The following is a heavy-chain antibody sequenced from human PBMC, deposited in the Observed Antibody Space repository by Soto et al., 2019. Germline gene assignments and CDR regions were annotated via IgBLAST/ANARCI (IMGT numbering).Heavy chain of an antibody. D-gene: IGHD4-4*01. Sequence: ASVKVSCKASGYTFTSYYMHWVRQAPGQGLEWMGIINPSGGSTSYAQKFQGRVTMTRDTSTSTVYMELSSLRSEDTAVYYCAKDSGEGITVTTYGNWFDPWGQGTLVTVSS. J-gene: IGHJ5*02. V-gene: IGHV1-46*01. CDR2: INPSGGST. CDR3: AKDSGEGITVTTYGNWFDP. CDR1: GYTFTSYY.